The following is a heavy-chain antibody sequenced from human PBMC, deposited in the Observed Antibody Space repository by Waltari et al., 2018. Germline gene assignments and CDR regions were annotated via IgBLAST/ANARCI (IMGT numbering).Heavy chain of an antibody. J-gene: IGHJ3*01. CDR3: ATYIGASVGTAAFDV. D-gene: IGHD5-12*01. V-gene: IGHV4-39*01. CDR2: VSYSGTT. Sequence: QLQLQESGPTLVRPSETLSLICRVSGVSIPINRPYRAWSRQSPGQGLEWIGTVSYSGTTYISPSLKSRVSVSRDTSKNQVSLILGSVTAADMAVYYCATYIGASVGTAAFDVWGQGTMVTVSS. CDR1: GVSIPINRPY.